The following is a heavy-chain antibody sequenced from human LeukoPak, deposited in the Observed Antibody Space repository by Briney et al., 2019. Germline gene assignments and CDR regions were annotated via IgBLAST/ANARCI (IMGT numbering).Heavy chain of an antibody. V-gene: IGHV5-10-1*01. Sequence: GESLKISCKGSGYSFPSYWITWVRQMLGKGLEWMGRIDPSDSYTNYSPSFQGHVTISADKSISTAYLQWSSLKASDTAMYYCARSYSGYDYLDYWGQGTLVTVSS. CDR1: GYSFPSYW. CDR2: IDPSDSYT. D-gene: IGHD5-12*01. J-gene: IGHJ4*02. CDR3: ARSYSGYDYLDY.